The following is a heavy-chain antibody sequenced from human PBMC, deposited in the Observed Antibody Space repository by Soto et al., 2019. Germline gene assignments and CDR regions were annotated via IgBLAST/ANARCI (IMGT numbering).Heavy chain of an antibody. D-gene: IGHD3-9*01. J-gene: IGHJ4*02. V-gene: IGHV4-59*01. CDR1: GGSISSYY. CDR2: IYYSGST. Sequence: PSETLSLTCTVSGGSISSYYWSWIRQPPGKGLEWIGYIYYSGSTNYNPSLKSRVTISVDTSKNQFSLKLSSVTAADTAVYYCARGNVPPSLDILTGYYWGKAPGELDYWGQGTLVTVSS. CDR3: ARGNVPPSLDILTGYYWGKAPGELDY.